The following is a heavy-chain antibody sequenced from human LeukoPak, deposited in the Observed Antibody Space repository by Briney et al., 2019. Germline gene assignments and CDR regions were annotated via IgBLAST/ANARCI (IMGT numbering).Heavy chain of an antibody. CDR2: IYYSGST. CDR1: GGSISSSSYY. D-gene: IGHD5-18*01. CDR3: ARDSLGYSYGYGNAFDI. V-gene: IGHV4-39*07. Sequence: SETLSLTCTVSGGSISSSSYYWGWIRQPPGKGLEWIGSIYYSGSTYYNPSLKSRVTISVDTSKNQFSLKLSSVTAADTAVYYCARDSLGYSYGYGNAFDIWGQGTMVTVSS. J-gene: IGHJ3*02.